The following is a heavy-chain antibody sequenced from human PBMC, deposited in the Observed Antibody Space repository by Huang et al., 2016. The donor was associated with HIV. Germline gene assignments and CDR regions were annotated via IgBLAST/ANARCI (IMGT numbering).Heavy chain of an antibody. D-gene: IGHD3-16*02. CDR1: GYTFTSYY. Sequence: QVQLVQSGAEVKKPGASVKVSCKASGYTFTSYYMHWVRQAPVQGLEWRGIINPSGGSTSYAQKFQGRVTMTRDTSTSTVYMELSSLRSEDTAVYYCASGGYYDYVWGSYRLDYWGQGTLVTVSS. J-gene: IGHJ4*02. CDR3: ASGGYYDYVWGSYRLDY. CDR2: INPSGGST. V-gene: IGHV1-46*01.